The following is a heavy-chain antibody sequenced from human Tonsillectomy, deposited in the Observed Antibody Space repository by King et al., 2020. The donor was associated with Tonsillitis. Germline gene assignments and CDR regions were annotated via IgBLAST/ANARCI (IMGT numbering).Heavy chain of an antibody. CDR3: ASVRDCGGDCYSGYFDY. CDR1: GGSISSSSYY. D-gene: IGHD2-21*02. CDR2: IYYTGST. J-gene: IGHJ4*02. V-gene: IGHV4-39*07. Sequence: QLQESGPGLVNPSETLSLTCTVSGGSISSSSYYWGWIRQPPGKGLEWIGSIYYTGSTYYNPSLKSRVTISVDTSNNQISLRLSSVTAADTAEYYCASVRDCGGDCYSGYFDYWGQGTLVTVSS.